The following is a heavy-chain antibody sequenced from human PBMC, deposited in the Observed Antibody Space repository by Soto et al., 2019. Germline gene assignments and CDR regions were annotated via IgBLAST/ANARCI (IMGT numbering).Heavy chain of an antibody. V-gene: IGHV3-74*01. Sequence: EAQWVESGGGLVQPGGSLRLSCAASGFTFSGYWMHWVRQAPERGLVWVSRINGDGTTTHYADSVKGRFTISRDNAKNTLYLQMNSLRAEDTAVYSCVRSREGYNLVADYWGQGTLVTVSS. D-gene: IGHD5-12*01. CDR2: INGDGTTT. J-gene: IGHJ4*02. CDR1: GFTFSGYW. CDR3: VRSREGYNLVADY.